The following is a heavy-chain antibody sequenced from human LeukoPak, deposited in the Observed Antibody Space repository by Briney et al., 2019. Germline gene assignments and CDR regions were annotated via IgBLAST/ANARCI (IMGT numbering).Heavy chain of an antibody. CDR2: IYYSGST. D-gene: IGHD4-17*01. V-gene: IGHV4-59*01. Sequence: SETLSLTCIVSGGSISSYSWSWLRQPPGKGLEWIGYIYYSGSTDYSASLKSRVTITVDTSKNQFSLKLRSVTAADTAVYYCARVVHRDYGDARPYFDYWGQGTLVTVSS. CDR1: GGSISSYS. J-gene: IGHJ4*02. CDR3: ARVVHRDYGDARPYFDY.